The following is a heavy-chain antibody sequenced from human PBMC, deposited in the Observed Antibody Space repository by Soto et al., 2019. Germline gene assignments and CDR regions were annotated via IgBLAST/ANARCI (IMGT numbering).Heavy chain of an antibody. J-gene: IGHJ6*02. CDR1: GFTVSTYY. V-gene: IGHV3-53*01. D-gene: IGHD4-4*01. CDR2: ISSGGST. CDR3: ARTSNSRGNNYFYYGLDV. Sequence: EVQLVESGGGLIQPGGSLRLSCAVSGFTVSTYYMSWVRQAPGKGLEWVSVISSGGSTYYADSVRGRFTISRDSSKNTLHLQMNSLRAEDTAVYYCARTSNSRGNNYFYYGLDVWGQGTTVTVSS.